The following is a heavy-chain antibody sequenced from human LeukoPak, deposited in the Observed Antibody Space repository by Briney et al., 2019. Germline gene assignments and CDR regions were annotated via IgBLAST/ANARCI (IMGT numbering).Heavy chain of an antibody. V-gene: IGHV3-11*06. Sequence: GGSLRLSCAASGFTCSDYYMSWIRQAPGKGREWVSYISSSSSYTNYADSVKGRFTISRDNAKNSLYLQMNSLRAEDTAVYYCASGKLWFGELSSFDYWGQGTLVTVSS. J-gene: IGHJ4*02. CDR3: ASGKLWFGELSSFDY. CDR2: ISSSSSYT. D-gene: IGHD3-10*01. CDR1: GFTCSDYY.